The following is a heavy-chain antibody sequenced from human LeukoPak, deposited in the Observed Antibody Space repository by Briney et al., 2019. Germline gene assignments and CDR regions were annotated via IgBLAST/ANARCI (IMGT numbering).Heavy chain of an antibody. Sequence: GASVKVSCKASGGTFSSYAISWVRQAPGQGLGWVGGIIPIFGTANYAQKFQGRVTITADESTSTAYMELSSLRSEDTAVYYCASLNYYGSGSYYNFVDYWGQGTLVTVSS. CDR2: IIPIFGTA. D-gene: IGHD3-10*01. J-gene: IGHJ4*02. V-gene: IGHV1-69*13. CDR3: ASLNYYGSGSYYNFVDY. CDR1: GGTFSSYA.